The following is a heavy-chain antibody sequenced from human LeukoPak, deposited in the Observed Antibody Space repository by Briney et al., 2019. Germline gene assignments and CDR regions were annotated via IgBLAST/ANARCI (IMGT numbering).Heavy chain of an antibody. CDR2: IYHIGST. D-gene: IGHD3-10*01. V-gene: IGHV4-38-2*01. CDR1: GFSISRSYY. J-gene: IGHJ4*02. CDR3: ARAGWIITSVTDY. Sequence: RPSETLSLTCGVSGFSISRSYYWAWIRQPPGKGLEWIGTIYHIGSTYYSPSLGSRVTMSVDTSKNEFSLNLKSVTAADTAVYYCARAGWIITSVTDYWGQGALVTVSS.